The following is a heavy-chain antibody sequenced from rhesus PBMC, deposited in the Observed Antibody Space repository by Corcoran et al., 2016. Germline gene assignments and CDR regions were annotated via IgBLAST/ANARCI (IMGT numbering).Heavy chain of an antibody. CDR3: ARHNWGSGSWNYFDY. J-gene: IGHJ4*01. Sequence: QVQLQESGPAVVKPSETLSLTCAVSGGSISSSNWWSWIRQSPGKGLEWIGGIYGSGGSTEYNPSLKSRVTISIDPSKNQFSLKLSSVTAADTVVYYCARHNWGSGSWNYFDYWGQGVLVNVSS. V-gene: IGHV4-93*02. CDR2: IYGSGGST. CDR1: GGSISSSNW. D-gene: IGHD6-25*01.